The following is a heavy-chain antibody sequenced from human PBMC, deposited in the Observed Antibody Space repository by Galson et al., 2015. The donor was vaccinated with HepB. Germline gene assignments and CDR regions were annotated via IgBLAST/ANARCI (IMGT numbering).Heavy chain of an antibody. CDR1: GFTFSSYA. CDR3: ARHGAKNYYYYMDV. V-gene: IGHV3-23*01. Sequence: SLRLSCAASGFTFSSYAMSWVRQAPGKGLDWVSTITGSGGATYYADSVKGRFTISRDDSKNTLYLQMNSLRAEDTAEYYCARHGAKNYYYYMDVWGKGTTVTVSS. CDR2: ITGSGGAT. D-gene: IGHD3-10*01. J-gene: IGHJ6*03.